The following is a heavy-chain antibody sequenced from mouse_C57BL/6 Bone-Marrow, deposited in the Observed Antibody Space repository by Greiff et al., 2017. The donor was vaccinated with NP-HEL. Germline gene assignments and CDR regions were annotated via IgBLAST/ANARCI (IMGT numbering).Heavy chain of an antibody. V-gene: IGHV1-50*01. J-gene: IGHJ2*01. CDR1: GYTFTSYW. Sequence: QVQLQQPGAELVKPGASVKLSCKASGYTFTSYWMQWVKQRPGQGLEWIGEIDPSDSYTNYNQKFKGKATLTVDTSSSTAYMQLSSLTSEDSAVYYCARSIYYGSSYDYFDYWGQGTTLTVSS. D-gene: IGHD1-1*01. CDR2: IDPSDSYT. CDR3: ARSIYYGSSYDYFDY.